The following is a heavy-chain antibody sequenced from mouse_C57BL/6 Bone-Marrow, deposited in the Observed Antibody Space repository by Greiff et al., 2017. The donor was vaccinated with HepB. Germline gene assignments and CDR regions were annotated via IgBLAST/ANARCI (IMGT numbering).Heavy chain of an antibody. CDR2: IDPSDSYT. J-gene: IGHJ3*01. CDR3: ARARGDGSVFAY. CDR1: GYTFTSYW. V-gene: IGHV1-69*01. Sequence: QVQLQQPGAELVMPGASVKLSCKASGYTFTSYWMHWVKQRPGQGLEWIGEIDPSDSYTNYNQKFKGKSTLTVDKSSSPAYMQLSSLTSEDSAVYYCARARGDGSVFAYWGEGSLVTVSA. D-gene: IGHD2-3*01.